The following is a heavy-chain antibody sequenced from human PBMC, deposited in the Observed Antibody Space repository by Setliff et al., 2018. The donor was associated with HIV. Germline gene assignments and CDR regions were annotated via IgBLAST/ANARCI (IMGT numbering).Heavy chain of an antibody. CDR1: GFTFSTYW. V-gene: IGHV4-59*01. CDR3: ARDQSDWFY. CDR2: MYYSGNT. Sequence: PGGSLRLSCAASGFTFSTYWMIWVRQAPGKGLEWIGYMYYSGNTNYNPSLKGRVTISVDTSKSQFSLKLNSVTAADTAVYYCARDQSDWFYWGQGTLVTVSS. D-gene: IGHD3-3*01. J-gene: IGHJ4*02.